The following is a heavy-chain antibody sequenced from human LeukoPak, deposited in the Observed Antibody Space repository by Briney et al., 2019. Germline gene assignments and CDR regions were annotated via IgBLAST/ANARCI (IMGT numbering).Heavy chain of an antibody. CDR1: GFTFSSYE. CDR2: ISSSGSTI. D-gene: IGHD6-13*01. CDR3: ARAVGSSSWTVFDY. V-gene: IGHV3-48*03. J-gene: IGHJ4*02. Sequence: PGGSLRLSCAASGFTFSSYEMNWVRQAPGKGLEWVSYISSSGSTIYYADSVKGRFTISRDNAKSSLYLQMNSLRAEDTAVYYCARAVGSSSWTVFDYWGQGTLVTVSS.